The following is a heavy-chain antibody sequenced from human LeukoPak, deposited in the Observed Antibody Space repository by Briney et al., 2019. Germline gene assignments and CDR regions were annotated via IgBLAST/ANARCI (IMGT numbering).Heavy chain of an antibody. D-gene: IGHD3-10*01. CDR2: MNPNSGNT. Sequence: ASVKVSCKASGYTFTSYDINWVRQATGQGLEWMGWMNPNSGNTGYAQKFQGRVTMARNTSISTAYMELSSLRSEDTAVYYCARGRYYYGSGSYSPIDYWGQGTLVTVCS. CDR3: ARGRYYYGSGSYSPIDY. V-gene: IGHV1-8*01. J-gene: IGHJ4*02. CDR1: GYTFTSYD.